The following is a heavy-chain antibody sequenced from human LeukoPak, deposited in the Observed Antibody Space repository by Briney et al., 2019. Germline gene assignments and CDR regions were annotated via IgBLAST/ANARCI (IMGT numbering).Heavy chain of an antibody. D-gene: IGHD3-3*01. Sequence: PSETLSLTCAVYGGSFSGYYWSWIRQPPGKGLEWIGEINHSGSTNYNPPLKSRVTISVDTSTNKFSLKLSSVTAADTAVYYCARGRRDITIFGVVIIRENWFDPWGQGTLVTVSS. CDR3: ARGRRDITIFGVVIIRENWFDP. CDR1: GGSFSGYY. CDR2: INHSGST. J-gene: IGHJ5*02. V-gene: IGHV4-34*01.